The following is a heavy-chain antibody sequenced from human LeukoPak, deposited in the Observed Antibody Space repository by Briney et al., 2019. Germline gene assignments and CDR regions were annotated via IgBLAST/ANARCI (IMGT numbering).Heavy chain of an antibody. CDR2: ISSSSSYI. V-gene: IGHV3-21*01. J-gene: IGHJ4*02. CDR3: ARDVGGSSPGFDY. D-gene: IGHD1-26*01. Sequence: GGSLRLSCAASGFTFSDYSMNWVRQAPGKGLEWVSYISSSSSYIYYADSVKGRFTISRDSAKNSLYLQMNSLRVEDTAVYYCARDVGGSSPGFDYWGQGTLVTVSS. CDR1: GFTFSDYS.